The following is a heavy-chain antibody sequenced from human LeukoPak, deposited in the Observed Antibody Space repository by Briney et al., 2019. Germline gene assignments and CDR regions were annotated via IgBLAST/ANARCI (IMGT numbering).Heavy chain of an antibody. CDR1: GLTFSSYE. J-gene: IGHJ4*02. CDR2: IRFDGSNK. V-gene: IGHV3-30*02. D-gene: IGHD1-26*01. CDR3: AKFDNRIVGAASFNY. Sequence: GGSLRLSCAASGLTFSSYEMNWVRQAPGKGLEWVAFIRFDGSNKYYADSVKGRLTISRDNSKNTLYLQMNSLRGEDTAVYYCAKFDNRIVGAASFNYWGQGTLVTVSS.